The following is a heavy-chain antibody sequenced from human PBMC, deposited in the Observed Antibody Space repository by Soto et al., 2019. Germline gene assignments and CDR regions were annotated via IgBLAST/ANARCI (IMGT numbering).Heavy chain of an antibody. D-gene: IGHD2-2*02. V-gene: IGHV4-34*01. J-gene: IGHJ5*02. CDR2: INHSGST. Sequence: PSETLSLTCAVYGGSFSGYYWSWIRQPPGKGLEWIGEINHSGSTNYNPSLKSRVTISVDTSKNQFSLKLSSVTAADTAVYYCARGRIGYCSSTSCYTWFDPWGQGTLVTVSS. CDR1: GGSFSGYY. CDR3: ARGRIGYCSSTSCYTWFDP.